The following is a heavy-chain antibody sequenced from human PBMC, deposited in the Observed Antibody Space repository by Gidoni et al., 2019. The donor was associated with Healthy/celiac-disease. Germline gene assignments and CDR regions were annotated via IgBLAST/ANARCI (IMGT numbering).Heavy chain of an antibody. CDR1: GGTFSSYT. J-gene: IGHJ6*02. V-gene: IGHV1-69*02. Sequence: QVQLVQSGAEVKKPGSSVKVSCKASGGTFSSYTISWVRQAPGQGLEWMGRIIPILGIANYAQKFQGRVTITADKSTSTAYMELSSLRSEDTAVYYCARDEAGSYGMDVWGQGTTVTVSS. CDR3: ARDEAGSYGMDV. CDR2: IIPILGIA.